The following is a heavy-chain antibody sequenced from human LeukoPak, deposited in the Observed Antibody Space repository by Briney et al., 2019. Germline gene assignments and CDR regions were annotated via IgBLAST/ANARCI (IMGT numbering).Heavy chain of an antibody. Sequence: GASVKVSCKASGYTFTSYGISWVRQAPGQGLEWMGWISSNNGNTNHAQKFQGRVTMTTDTSTSTAYTELRSLRSDDTAVHYCARGPLRGSSWYRGGEDYWGQGTLVTVSS. CDR1: GYTFTSYG. CDR2: ISSNNGNT. J-gene: IGHJ4*02. V-gene: IGHV1-18*01. D-gene: IGHD6-13*01. CDR3: ARGPLRGSSWYRGGEDY.